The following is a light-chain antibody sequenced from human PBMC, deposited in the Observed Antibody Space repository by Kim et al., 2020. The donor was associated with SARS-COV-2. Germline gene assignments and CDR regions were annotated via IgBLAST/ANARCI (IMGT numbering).Light chain of an antibody. Sequence: DIQMTQSRSTLSASLGDRVTITCRASQSIPRWLAWYQQKPGKAPKLLIYETSNLEGGVPSRFSGSGSGTEFTLTISSLQPDDFATYYCQQYGSYPWTFGQGTKVDIK. CDR3: QQYGSYPWT. CDR1: QSIPRW. J-gene: IGKJ1*01. CDR2: ETS. V-gene: IGKV1-5*03.